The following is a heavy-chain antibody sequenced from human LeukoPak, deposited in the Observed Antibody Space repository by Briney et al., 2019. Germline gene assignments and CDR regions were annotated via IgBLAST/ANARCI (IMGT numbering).Heavy chain of an antibody. CDR3: ARERAKLRPQQTAPYYFDY. D-gene: IGHD1-1*01. Sequence: SQTLSLTCAVSGGSISSGGYSWSWIRQPPGKGLEWIGYIYHSGSTYYNPSLKSRVTISVDRSKNQFSLKLSSVTAADTAVYYCARERAKLRPQQTAPYYFDYWGQGTLVTVSS. CDR2: IYHSGST. CDR1: GGSISSGGYS. V-gene: IGHV4-30-2*01. J-gene: IGHJ4*02.